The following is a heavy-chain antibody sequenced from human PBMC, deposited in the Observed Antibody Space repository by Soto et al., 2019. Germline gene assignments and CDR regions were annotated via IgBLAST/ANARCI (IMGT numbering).Heavy chain of an antibody. Sequence: EVQLVESGGDVVQPGGSLRLSCAASGFTFSSYSMNWVRQAPGQGLEWVSYISSSSRTIYYADSVKGRFTISRDNAKNSLNLQMTSLRSEDTAVYYCEREADYVNWFDPWGQGTLVTVSS. CDR2: ISSSSRTI. V-gene: IGHV3-48*01. D-gene: IGHD4-17*01. J-gene: IGHJ5*02. CDR1: GFTFSSYS. CDR3: EREADYVNWFDP.